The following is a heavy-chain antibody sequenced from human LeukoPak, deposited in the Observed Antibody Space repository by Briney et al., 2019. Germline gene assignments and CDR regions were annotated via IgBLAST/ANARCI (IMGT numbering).Heavy chain of an antibody. D-gene: IGHD3-22*01. V-gene: IGHV4-39*07. Sequence: SETLSLTCTVSGGSISSSSYYWGWIRQPPGKGLEWIGSIYYSGSTYYNPSLKSRVTISVDTSKNQFSLKLSSVTAADTAVYYCARGGWNYDSSGYPDYWGQGTLVTVSS. J-gene: IGHJ4*02. CDR3: ARGGWNYDSSGYPDY. CDR1: GGSISSSSYY. CDR2: IYYSGST.